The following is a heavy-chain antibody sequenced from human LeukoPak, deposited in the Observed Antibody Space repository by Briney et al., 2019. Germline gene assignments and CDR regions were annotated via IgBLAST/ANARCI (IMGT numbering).Heavy chain of an antibody. J-gene: IGHJ3*02. CDR2: VSAYNGNT. CDR1: GYTFTNYG. V-gene: IGHV1-18*01. CDR3: ARDAFTVTTPLDI. D-gene: IGHD4-17*01. Sequence: ASVKVSCKASGYTFTNYGISWVRQAPGQGLEWMGRVSAYNGNTKYAQKFQGRVTMTTDTSTRTAYMELRSLRSDDTAVYYCARDAFTVTTPLDIWGQGTMVTVSS.